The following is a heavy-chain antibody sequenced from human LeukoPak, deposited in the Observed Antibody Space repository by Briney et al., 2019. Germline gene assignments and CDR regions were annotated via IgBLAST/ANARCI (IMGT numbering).Heavy chain of an antibody. V-gene: IGHV3-30*14. CDR1: GFTFSSYA. Sequence: PGGSLRLSCAASGFTFSSYAMHWVRQAPGKGLEWVAVISYDGSNKYYADSVKGRFTISRDNSKNTLYLQMGSLRAEDMAVYYCARAKRGTDFGNWLDPWGQGTLVTVSS. D-gene: IGHD3-3*01. J-gene: IGHJ5*02. CDR2: ISYDGSNK. CDR3: ARAKRGTDFGNWLDP.